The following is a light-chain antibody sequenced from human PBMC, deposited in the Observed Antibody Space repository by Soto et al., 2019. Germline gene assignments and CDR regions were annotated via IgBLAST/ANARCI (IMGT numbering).Light chain of an antibody. CDR2: EVT. CDR3: SAYTDSNTFVV. V-gene: IGLV2-8*01. Sequence: QSALTQPPSASGSPGQSVTISCTGTSSDVGGYNYVSWYQQHPGKAPKLMIYEVTRRPSGVPDRFSGSKSGNTASLTVSGLQAEDEADYYCSAYTDSNTFVVIGTGTKLTVL. J-gene: IGLJ3*02. CDR1: SSDVGGYNY.